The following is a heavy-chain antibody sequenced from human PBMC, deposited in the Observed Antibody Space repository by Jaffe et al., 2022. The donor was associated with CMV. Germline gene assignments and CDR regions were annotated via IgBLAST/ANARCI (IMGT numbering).Heavy chain of an antibody. CDR1: GASISSGNW. J-gene: IGHJ4*02. Sequence: QVQLQESGPGLVRPSGTLSLTCAVSGASISSGNWWSWVRQSPGKGLEWIGEIYHSGSTNYNPSLKSRLSISVDKSANQFSLNLRSVTAADSALYYCARVNRAPPRKPLRFEGVPDWYFDYWGQGALVTVSS. D-gene: IGHD3-3*01. V-gene: IGHV4-4*02. CDR3: ARVNRAPPRKPLRFEGVPDWYFDY. CDR2: IYHSGST.